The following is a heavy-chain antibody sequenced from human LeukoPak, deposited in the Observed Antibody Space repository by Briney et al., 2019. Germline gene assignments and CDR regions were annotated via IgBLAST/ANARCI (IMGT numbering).Heavy chain of an antibody. J-gene: IGHJ4*02. D-gene: IGHD6-25*01. CDR1: GGSINGYY. V-gene: IGHV4-59*08. CDR3: ARRPSGRPFDY. Sequence: SETLSLTCTVSGGSINGYYWSWIRQPPGKGLEWIGYSYHSGSTSYNPSLKNRVTISIDTSKNQSSLNLSSVTAADTAVYYCARRPSGRPFDYWGQGTLVTVSS. CDR2: SYHSGST.